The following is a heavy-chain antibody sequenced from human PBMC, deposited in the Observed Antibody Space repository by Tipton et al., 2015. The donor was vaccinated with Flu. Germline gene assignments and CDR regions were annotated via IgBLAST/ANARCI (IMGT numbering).Heavy chain of an antibody. J-gene: IGHJ4*02. CDR1: GASISSVCY. Sequence: GASISSVCYWGWIRQPPGKGLEWIGSFYYTGGTYYNPSLKSRVTISVDASKNHFSLKLTSVTVADTAIYYCVRDRVFCGGGSCYSDWGQGTLVTVSS. V-gene: IGHV4-38-2*02. CDR3: VRDRVFCGGGSCYSD. D-gene: IGHD2-15*01. CDR2: FYYTGGT.